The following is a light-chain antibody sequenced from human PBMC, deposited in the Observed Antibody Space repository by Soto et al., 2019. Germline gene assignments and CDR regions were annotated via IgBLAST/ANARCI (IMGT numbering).Light chain of an antibody. CDR1: SSNIGNNA. Sequence: QSVLTQSPSVSEAPRQRVTISCSGSSSNIGNNAVKWYQQVVGKAPKLLIYYDDLLPPGVSDRFSGSKSGTSASLAISGLQSEDEADYYCEAWDDSLNGYVFGTGTKLTV. V-gene: IGLV1-36*01. CDR3: EAWDDSLNGYV. J-gene: IGLJ1*01. CDR2: YDD.